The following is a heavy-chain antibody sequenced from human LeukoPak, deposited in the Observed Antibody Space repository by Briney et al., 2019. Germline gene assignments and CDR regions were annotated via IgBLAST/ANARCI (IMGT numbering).Heavy chain of an antibody. CDR1: GFTFSSYG. CDR3: ASYFLTVLAFDI. J-gene: IGHJ3*02. Sequence: GGSLRLPCAASGFTFSSYGMHWVRQAPGKGLEWVAFIRYDGSNKYYADSVKGRFTISRDNSKNTLYLQMNSLRAEDTAVYYCASYFLTVLAFDIWGQGTMVTVSS. CDR2: IRYDGSNK. V-gene: IGHV3-30*02. D-gene: IGHD1-26*01.